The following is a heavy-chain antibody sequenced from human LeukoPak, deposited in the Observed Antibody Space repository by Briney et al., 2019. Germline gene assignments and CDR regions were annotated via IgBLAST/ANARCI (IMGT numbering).Heavy chain of an antibody. Sequence: GGSLRLSCVASGLTFTYSDFNWIRQAPGKGLEWLSTTTRSSSNLYYADSVKGRFTTSRDDAKDSVYLQMENLRVEDTAIYYCARNFDSWGQGTLVTVSS. V-gene: IGHV3-69-1*02. CDR1: GLTFTYSD. J-gene: IGHJ4*02. CDR3: ARNFDS. CDR2: TTRSSSNL.